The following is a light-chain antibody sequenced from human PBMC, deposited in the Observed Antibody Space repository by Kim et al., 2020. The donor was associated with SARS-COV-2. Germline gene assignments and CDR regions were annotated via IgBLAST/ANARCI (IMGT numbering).Light chain of an antibody. CDR2: DVS. CDR1: SGDVGGYNY. J-gene: IGLJ1*01. Sequence: QSITISCTGTSGDVGGYNYISWYQQHPGKAPKLMIYDVSFRPSGVSPRFSGSKSGNTASLTISGLQAEDEADYYCTSYTSTSTPYVFGTGTKVTVL. V-gene: IGLV2-14*03. CDR3: TSYTSTSTPYV.